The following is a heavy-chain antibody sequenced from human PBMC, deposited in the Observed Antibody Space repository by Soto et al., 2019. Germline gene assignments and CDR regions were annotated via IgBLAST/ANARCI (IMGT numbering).Heavy chain of an antibody. CDR1: GFTFSNYA. CDR3: AKSPLGYCSGGSCYPPRYFDY. V-gene: IGHV3-23*01. J-gene: IGHJ4*02. CDR2: VGGSGDST. Sequence: EVQLLDSGGGLVQPGGSLRLSCAASGFTFSNYAMSWVRQAPGKGLEWVSGVGGSGDSTYYADSVKGRFTISRDNSKDTLYLQMNSLRAEDTAVYYCAKSPLGYCSGGSCYPPRYFDYWAQGTLVTVSS. D-gene: IGHD2-15*01.